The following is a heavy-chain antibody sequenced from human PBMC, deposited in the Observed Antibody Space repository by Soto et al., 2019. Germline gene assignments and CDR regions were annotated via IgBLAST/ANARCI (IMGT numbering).Heavy chain of an antibody. J-gene: IGHJ6*02. CDR1: GLGVSTNF. V-gene: IGHV3-53*01. CDR3: TRDAPGERPYYFYYYGMDV. Sequence: GGSLRLSCAASGLGVSTNFMSWVRQAPGKGLEWLAVIYSGGKTFYADSVKGRFTISKDNSKNTLSLQMNSLRAEDTAVYYCTRDAPGERPYYFYYYGMDVWGQGTTVTVSS. CDR2: IYSGGKT.